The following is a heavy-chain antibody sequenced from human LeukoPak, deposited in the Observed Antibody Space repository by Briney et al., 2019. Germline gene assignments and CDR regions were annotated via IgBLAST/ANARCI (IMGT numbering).Heavy chain of an antibody. V-gene: IGHV4-34*01. D-gene: IGHD3-10*01. CDR1: GGSFSGYY. CDR3: AKACWLPQEHDYYYYMDV. J-gene: IGHJ6*03. Sequence: SETLSLTCAVYGGSFSGYYWSWIRQPPGKGLEWIGTIYYTGSTYYNPSLKSRVTISVDTSKNQFSLKLTSVTAADTAVYYCAKACWLPQEHDYYYYMDVWGKGTTVTVSS. CDR2: IYYTGST.